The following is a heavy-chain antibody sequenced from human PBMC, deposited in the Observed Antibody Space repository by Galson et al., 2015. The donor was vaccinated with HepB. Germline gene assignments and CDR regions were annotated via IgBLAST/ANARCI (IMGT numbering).Heavy chain of an antibody. Sequence: QSGAEVKKPGESLRISCKGSGYSFTSYWINWVRQMPGKGLELMGRIDPSDSYTKYSPSFQGHVTVSADKSTNTAYLQWSSLKASDTAMYYCARSPKYNYGQTLGYWGQGTLVTVSS. D-gene: IGHD5-18*01. CDR2: IDPSDSYT. CDR1: GYSFTSYW. CDR3: ARSPKYNYGQTLGY. V-gene: IGHV5-10-1*01. J-gene: IGHJ4*02.